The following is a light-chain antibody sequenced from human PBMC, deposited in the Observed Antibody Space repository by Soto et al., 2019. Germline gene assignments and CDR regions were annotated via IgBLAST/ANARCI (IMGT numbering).Light chain of an antibody. J-gene: IGKJ1*01. Sequence: ENVLTQSPGTLSLSPGERATLSCRASQSVSSSYLAWYQQKLGQAPRLLIYGASTRATGIPDRFSGSGSGTDFTLTISRLEPEDFAVYYCQQYGNSRTFGQGTKVDIK. CDR1: QSVSSSY. CDR2: GAS. V-gene: IGKV3-20*01. CDR3: QQYGNSRT.